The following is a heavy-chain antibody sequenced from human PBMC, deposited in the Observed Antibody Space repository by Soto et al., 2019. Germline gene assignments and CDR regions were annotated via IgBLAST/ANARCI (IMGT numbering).Heavy chain of an antibody. Sequence: EVQLVESGGGLVQPGGSLRLSCAASGFTVSSNYMSWVRQAPGKGLEWVSVIYSGGSTYYADSVKGRFTISRDNSKNTLYLQMNRLRAEDTAVYYCARLYCSGGSCYRHFDYWGQGTLVTVSS. CDR3: ARLYCSGGSCYRHFDY. CDR1: GFTVSSNY. CDR2: IYSGGST. V-gene: IGHV3-66*01. D-gene: IGHD2-15*01. J-gene: IGHJ4*02.